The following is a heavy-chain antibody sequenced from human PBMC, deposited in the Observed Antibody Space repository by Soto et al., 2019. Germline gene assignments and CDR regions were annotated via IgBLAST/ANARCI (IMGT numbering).Heavy chain of an antibody. V-gene: IGHV1-69*01. CDR3: ARVVVVVAASQLGWFDP. CDR2: IIPMFGTA. Sequence: QVQLVQSGAEVKKPGSSVKVSCKASGGTFSRDAISWVRQAPGQGLEWMGGIIPMFGTAKYVQKFQGRLTITADESTTTAYMELRRLRYDDTAVYYCARVVVVVAASQLGWFDPWGQGTLVTVSS. J-gene: IGHJ5*02. CDR1: GGTFSRDA. D-gene: IGHD2-15*01.